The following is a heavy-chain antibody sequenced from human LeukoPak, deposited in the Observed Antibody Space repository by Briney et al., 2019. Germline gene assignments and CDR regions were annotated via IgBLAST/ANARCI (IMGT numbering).Heavy chain of an antibody. D-gene: IGHD3-10*01. CDR1: GFTFSSYA. Sequence: PGGSLRLSCAASGFTFSSYAMHWVRQAPGKGLEWVAVISYDGSNKYYADSVKGRFTISRDNSKSTLYLQMNSLEAEDTAVYYCAKSRGSGTYYKGNDYWGQGTLVTVSS. CDR2: ISYDGSNK. V-gene: IGHV3-30*04. CDR3: AKSRGSGTYYKGNDY. J-gene: IGHJ4*02.